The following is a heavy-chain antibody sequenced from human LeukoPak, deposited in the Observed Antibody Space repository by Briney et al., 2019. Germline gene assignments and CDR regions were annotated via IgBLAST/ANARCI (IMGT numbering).Heavy chain of an antibody. D-gene: IGHD2-21*01. CDR2: ISAYNGNT. CDR3: ARGIAGHGPPDWFDP. J-gene: IGHJ5*02. CDR1: GYTFTSYG. V-gene: IGHV1-18*01. Sequence: ASVKVSCKASGYTFTSYGISWVRQAPGQGLEWMGWISAYNGNTNYAQKLQGRVTMTTDTSTSTAYMELRSLRSDDTAVYYCARGIAGHGPPDWFDPWGQGTLVTVSS.